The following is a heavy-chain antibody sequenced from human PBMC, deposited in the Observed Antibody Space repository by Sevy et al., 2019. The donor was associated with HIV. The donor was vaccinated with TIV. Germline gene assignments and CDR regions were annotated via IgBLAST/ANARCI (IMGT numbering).Heavy chain of an antibody. CDR1: GFTLSNCN. D-gene: IGHD1-26*01. CDR2: IRSGDDTI. J-gene: IGHJ4*02. V-gene: IGHV3-48*02. Sequence: GEALKISCAASGFTLSNCNMNWVRQAPGKGLEWMSYIRSGDDTIYYAQSVKGRFTFSRDNAKNSLYLQMDSLTDEDTAVYYCAKDRWDTTSPSRALDFWGQGTLVTVSS. CDR3: AKDRWDTTSPSRALDF.